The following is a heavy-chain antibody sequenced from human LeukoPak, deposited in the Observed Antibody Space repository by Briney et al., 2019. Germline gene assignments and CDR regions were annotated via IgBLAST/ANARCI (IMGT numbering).Heavy chain of an antibody. D-gene: IGHD3-10*01. CDR1: GFTFSSYE. CDR2: ISSSGSAI. Sequence: PGGSLRLSCAASGFTFSSYEMNWVRQAPGKGLEWVSYISSSGSAIYYADSVRGRFTISRDNAKNSLYLQMNSLRAEDTAVYYCASSPMVDYWGQGTLVTVSS. V-gene: IGHV3-48*03. CDR3: ASSPMVDY. J-gene: IGHJ4*02.